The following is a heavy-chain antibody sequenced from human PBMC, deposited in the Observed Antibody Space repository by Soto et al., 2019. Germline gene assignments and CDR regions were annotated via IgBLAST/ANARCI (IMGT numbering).Heavy chain of an antibody. CDR2: INHSGST. CDR3: ARKGYCCGGSCRQFDY. CDR1: GGSFSGYY. Sequence: PSETLSLTCAVYGGSFSGYYWSWIRQPPWKGLEWIGEINHSGSTNYNPSLKSRVTISVDTSKNQFSLKLSSVTAADTAVYYCARKGYCCGGSCRQFDYWGQGTLVTVSS. D-gene: IGHD2-15*01. J-gene: IGHJ4*02. V-gene: IGHV4-34*01.